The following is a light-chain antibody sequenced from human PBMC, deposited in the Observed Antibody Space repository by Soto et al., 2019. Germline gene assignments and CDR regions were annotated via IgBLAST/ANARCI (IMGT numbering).Light chain of an antibody. J-gene: IGLJ1*01. CDR1: SSDIGGYNS. CDR3: SSYTSGNTYV. CDR2: EVT. Sequence: QSVLTQPASVSGSPGQSITISCTGTSSDIGGYNSVSWYQQHPRKAPKRMLYEVTNRPSGISNRFSGPQSGNTASLTISGLQAADEADYYCSSYTSGNTYVFGTRTKVTVL. V-gene: IGLV2-14*01.